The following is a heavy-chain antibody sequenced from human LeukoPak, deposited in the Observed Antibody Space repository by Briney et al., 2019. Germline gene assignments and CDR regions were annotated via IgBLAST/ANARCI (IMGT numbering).Heavy chain of an antibody. Sequence: GGSLRLSCAASGFTFSSYGMSWVRQAPGKGLEWVSAISGSGGSTYYADSVKGRFTISRDNSKNTLYLQMNSLRAEDTALYYCARPHSSGWYGAFDIWGQGTMVTVSS. CDR2: ISGSGGST. V-gene: IGHV3-23*01. CDR3: ARPHSSGWYGAFDI. CDR1: GFTFSSYG. D-gene: IGHD6-19*01. J-gene: IGHJ3*02.